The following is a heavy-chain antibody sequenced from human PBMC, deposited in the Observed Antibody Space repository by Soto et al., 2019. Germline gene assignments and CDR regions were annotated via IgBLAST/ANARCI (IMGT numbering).Heavy chain of an antibody. CDR1: GYTFTRYT. D-gene: IGHD2-15*01. V-gene: IGHV1-3*01. CDR3: ARGIATGQLDP. CDR2: ISPDNGNT. J-gene: IGHJ5*02. Sequence: ASVKVSCKASGYTFTRYTMNWVRQAPGQRLEWMGWISPDNGNTKSSQKFQDRVIITRDTSASTAYMDLSSLRSEDTAVYYCARGIATGQLDPWGQGTLVTVSS.